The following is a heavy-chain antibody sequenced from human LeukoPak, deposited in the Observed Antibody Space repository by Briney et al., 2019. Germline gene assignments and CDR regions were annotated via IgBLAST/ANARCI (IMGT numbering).Heavy chain of an antibody. CDR2: LNPGGSDK. D-gene: IGHD6-25*01. V-gene: IGHV3-7*01. Sequence: PGGSLRLSCAASTFTFSSHWMHWVRQAPGRGLECVAGLNPGGSDKYYVDSVKGQFTISRDNAKNSLYLQMNSLRDEDTAVYYCLGSGDLGWGQGTLVTVSS. CDR3: LGSGDLG. J-gene: IGHJ4*02. CDR1: TFTFSSHW.